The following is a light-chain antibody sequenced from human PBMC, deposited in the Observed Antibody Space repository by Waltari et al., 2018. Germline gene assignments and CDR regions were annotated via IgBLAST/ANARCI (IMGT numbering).Light chain of an antibody. J-gene: IGKJ1*01. CDR3: QHYVSLPVT. Sequence: EIVLTPSPGTLSLSPGERATLSCSASQSVSRALAWYQQNPGQAPRLLIYGASNSATGIPDMFSGSGSGTDFSLIISRLEPEDFAVYYCQHYVSLPVTFGQGTKVEIK. CDR1: QSVSRA. CDR2: GAS. V-gene: IGKV3-20*01.